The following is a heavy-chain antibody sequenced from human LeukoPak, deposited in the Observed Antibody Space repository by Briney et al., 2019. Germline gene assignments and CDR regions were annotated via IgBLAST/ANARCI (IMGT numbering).Heavy chain of an antibody. D-gene: IGHD3-22*01. CDR1: GGTFSSYA. CDR3: AREFGLWGGDSSGYSV. V-gene: IGHV1-69*05. Sequence: ASVKVSCKASGGTFSSYAISWARQAPGQGLEWMGRIIPIFGTANYAQKFQGRVTITTDESTSTAYMELSSLRSEDTAVYYCAREFGLWGGDSSGYSVWGQGTLVTVSS. J-gene: IGHJ4*02. CDR2: IIPIFGTA.